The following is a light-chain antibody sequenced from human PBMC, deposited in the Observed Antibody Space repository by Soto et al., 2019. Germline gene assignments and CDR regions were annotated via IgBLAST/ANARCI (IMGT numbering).Light chain of an antibody. CDR3: QQRQYWPPIT. J-gene: IGKJ5*01. V-gene: IGKV3-11*01. Sequence: IVLTQTPATLSLSPGEMATLSCRASQSVSSYLAWYQQKPGQAPRLFIYDASNRATGVPARFSGSGSGTDFTLTISSLEPEDCAVYYCQQRQYWPPITFGQGTRLEIK. CDR2: DAS. CDR1: QSVSSY.